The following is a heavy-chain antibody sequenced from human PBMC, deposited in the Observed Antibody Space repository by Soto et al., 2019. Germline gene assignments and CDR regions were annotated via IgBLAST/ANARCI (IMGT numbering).Heavy chain of an antibody. V-gene: IGHV4-34*01. J-gene: IGHJ4*02. CDR2: INHSGST. D-gene: IGHD3-22*01. Sequence: HSETMALTRAVYGGSLSGYYGSWIRQQPGKGLEWIGEINHSGSTNYNPSLKSRVTISVDTSKNQFSLKLSSVTAADTAVYYCASMYYYDSSGPGVYWGQGTLVTVSS. CDR3: ASMYYYDSSGPGVY. CDR1: GGSLSGYY.